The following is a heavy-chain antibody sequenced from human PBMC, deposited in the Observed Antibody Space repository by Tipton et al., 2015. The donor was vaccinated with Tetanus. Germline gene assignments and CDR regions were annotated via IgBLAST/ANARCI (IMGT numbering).Heavy chain of an antibody. D-gene: IGHD3-10*01. CDR1: GFTFSSYA. V-gene: IGHV3-23*01. CDR3: AKDQGVLLWFGENYNWFDP. CDR2: ISGSGGST. J-gene: IGHJ5*02. Sequence: SLRLSCAASGFTFSSYAMSWVRQAPGKGLEWVSAISGSGGSTYYADSVKGRFTISRDNSKNTLYLQMNSLRAEDTAVYYCAKDQGVLLWFGENYNWFDPWGQGTLVTVSS.